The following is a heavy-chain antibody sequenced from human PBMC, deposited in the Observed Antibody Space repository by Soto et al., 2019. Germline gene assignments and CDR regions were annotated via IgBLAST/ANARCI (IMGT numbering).Heavy chain of an antibody. CDR1: GGSISSGDYY. J-gene: IGHJ6*02. CDR3: AREGDVDTAIPYGMDV. CDR2: IYYSGST. D-gene: IGHD5-18*01. V-gene: IGHV4-30-4*01. Sequence: PSETLSLTCTVSGGSISSGDYYWSWIRQPPGKGLEWIGYIYYSGSTYYNPSLKSRVTISVDTSKNQFSLKLSSVTAADTAVYYCAREGDVDTAIPYGMDVWGQGTTVTVSS.